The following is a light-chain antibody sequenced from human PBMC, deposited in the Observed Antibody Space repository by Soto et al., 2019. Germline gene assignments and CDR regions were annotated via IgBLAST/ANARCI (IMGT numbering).Light chain of an antibody. V-gene: IGKV3-11*01. CDR2: DAS. J-gene: IGKJ4*01. CDR1: QSVGRS. CDR3: QQYGSSPT. Sequence: EIVLTQSPATLSLSPGERATLSCWASQSVGRSLAWYQQKPGQAPRLLINDASNRATGIPARFGGSGSGTDFTLTISRLEPEDFAVYYCQQYGSSPTFGGGTKVDIK.